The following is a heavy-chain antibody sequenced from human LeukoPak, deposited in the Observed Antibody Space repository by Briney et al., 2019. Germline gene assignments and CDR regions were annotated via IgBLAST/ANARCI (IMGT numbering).Heavy chain of an antibody. CDR1: GGSISSYY. V-gene: IGHV4-59*01. D-gene: IGHD3-22*01. CDR2: IYYSGST. J-gene: IGHJ4*02. CDR3: AGGSSGYYYSVDY. Sequence: SETLSLTCTVSGGSISSYYWSWIRQPPGKGLEWIGYIYYSGSTNYNPSLKSRVTISVDTSKNQFSLKQRSVTAADTAVYYCAGGSSGYYYSVDYWGQGTLVTVSS.